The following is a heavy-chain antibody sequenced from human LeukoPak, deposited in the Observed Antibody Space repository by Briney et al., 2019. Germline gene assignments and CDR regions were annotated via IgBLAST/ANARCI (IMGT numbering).Heavy chain of an antibody. CDR2: IYHSGST. CDR3: ARGSGYGDYYDY. J-gene: IGHJ4*02. V-gene: IGHV4-30-2*01. Sequence: PSETLSLTCAVSGGSISSGGYSWSWIRQPPGKGLEWIGYIYHSGSTYYNPSLKSRVTISVGRSKNQFSLKLSSVTAADTAVYYCARGSGYGDYYDYWGQGTLVTVSS. CDR1: GGSISSGGYS. D-gene: IGHD4-17*01.